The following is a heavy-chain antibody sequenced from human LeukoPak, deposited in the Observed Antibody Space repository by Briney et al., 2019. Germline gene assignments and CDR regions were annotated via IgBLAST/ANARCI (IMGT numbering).Heavy chain of an antibody. Sequence: ASVKVSCKASTDTFINYVIKWVRQATGQGLEWIGWMNPNTGNKGYAQNFQGRVTMTRNTSISTAHMELSSLRPEDTAVYYCAVTPSNLSYLDKWGQGTLVTISS. J-gene: IGHJ4*02. CDR3: AVTPSNLSYLDK. CDR1: TDTFINYV. D-gene: IGHD3-16*02. CDR2: MNPNTGNK. V-gene: IGHV1-8*01.